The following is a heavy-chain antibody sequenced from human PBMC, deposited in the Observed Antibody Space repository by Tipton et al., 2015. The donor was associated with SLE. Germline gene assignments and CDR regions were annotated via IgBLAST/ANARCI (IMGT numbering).Heavy chain of an antibody. CDR3: ARRHYSGPFDS. V-gene: IGHV4-30-2*01. D-gene: IGHD5-12*01. CDR1: GFSISSGGYS. J-gene: IGHJ4*02. CDR2: IYHSGRT. Sequence: TLSLTCAVSGFSISSGGYSWSWIRQPPGKGLEWIGYIYHSGRTYYNPSLESRVTISVDTSKNQFSLKLSSVTAADTAVYYCARRHYSGPFDSWGQGTLVTVSS.